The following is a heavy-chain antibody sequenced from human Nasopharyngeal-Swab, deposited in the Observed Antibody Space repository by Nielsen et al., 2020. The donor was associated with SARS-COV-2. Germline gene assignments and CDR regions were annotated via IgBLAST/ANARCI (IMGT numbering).Heavy chain of an antibody. V-gene: IGHV1-2*06. D-gene: IGHD6-13*01. CDR2: INTNSGDT. CDR1: GYTFTDYY. Sequence: ASVKVSCKASGYTFTDYYMHWVRQAPGQGLEWMGRINTNSGDTKYAQKFQGRVTVTRDKSINTAYMELSSLRSDDTAMYYCARDDGDVPGITGSGPPGGYWGQGTLVTVSS. CDR3: ARDDGDVPGITGSGPPGGY. J-gene: IGHJ4*02.